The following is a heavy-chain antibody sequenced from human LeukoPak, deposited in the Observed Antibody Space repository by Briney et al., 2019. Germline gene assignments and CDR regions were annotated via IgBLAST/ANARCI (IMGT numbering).Heavy chain of an antibody. D-gene: IGHD5-24*01. V-gene: IGHV1-2*02. J-gene: IGHJ4*02. CDR2: INPNSGGT. CDR1: GYTFTGYY. Sequence: AASVKVSCKASGYTFTGYYMHWVRQAPGQGLEWMGWINPNSGGTNYAQKFQGRVTMTRDTSISTAYMELSRLRSDDTALYYCARVWRSRDGYNLDYWGQGTLVTVSS. CDR3: ARVWRSRDGYNLDY.